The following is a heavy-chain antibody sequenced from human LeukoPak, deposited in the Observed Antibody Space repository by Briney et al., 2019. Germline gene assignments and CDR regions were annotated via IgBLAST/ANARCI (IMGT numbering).Heavy chain of an antibody. Sequence: KPSETLSLTYTVSGGSISLYYWNWIRPPAGKGLEWIGRIFTTGITNYKSSLKSRVTMSVDTSKNQFSLNLTSVTAADTAVYYCARESSGTYYNPLGYMDVWGKGTTVTVSS. V-gene: IGHV4-4*07. D-gene: IGHD3-10*01. CDR3: ARESSGTYYNPLGYMDV. J-gene: IGHJ6*03. CDR2: IFTTGIT. CDR1: GGSISLYY.